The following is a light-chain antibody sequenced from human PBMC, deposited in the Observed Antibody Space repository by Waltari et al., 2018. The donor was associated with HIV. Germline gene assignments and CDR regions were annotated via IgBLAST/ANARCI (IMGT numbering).Light chain of an antibody. Sequence: QSALTQPASVSGSLGQSINISCSGLSSDLGHSHFVPRVIIYDVNNRPSGVSSRFSDSKSGATASLTISGLQAEDEAVYYCASHSTYTLLYVFGSGTELTVL. J-gene: IGLJ1*01. CDR2: DVN. CDR3: ASHSTYTLLYV. V-gene: IGLV2-14*03. CDR1: SSDLGHSHF.